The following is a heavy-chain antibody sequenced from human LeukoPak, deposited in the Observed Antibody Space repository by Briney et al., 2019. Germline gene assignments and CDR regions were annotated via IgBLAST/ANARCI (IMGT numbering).Heavy chain of an antibody. CDR1: GGSISSYY. Sequence: PSETLSLTCTVSGGSISSYYWSWIRQPAGKGLEWIGRIYTSGSTNYTPSLKSRVTMSVDTSKNQFSLKLSSVTAADTAVYYCARGRSDCSGGSCYSADAFDIWGQGTMVTVSS. CDR2: IYTSGST. V-gene: IGHV4-4*07. J-gene: IGHJ3*02. CDR3: ARGRSDCSGGSCYSADAFDI. D-gene: IGHD2-15*01.